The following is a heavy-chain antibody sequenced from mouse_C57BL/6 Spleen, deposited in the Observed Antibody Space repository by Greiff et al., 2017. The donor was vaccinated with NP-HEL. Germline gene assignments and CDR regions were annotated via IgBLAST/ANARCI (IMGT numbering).Heavy chain of an antibody. CDR3: TREDTTAFDY. J-gene: IGHJ2*01. V-gene: IGHV1-15*01. CDR2: IDPETGGT. CDR1: GYTFTDYE. D-gene: IGHD1-2*01. Sequence: QVQLQQSGAELVRPGASVTLSCKASGYTFTDYEMHWVKQTPVHGLEWIGAIDPETGGTAYNQKFKGKAILTADKSSSTAYMELRSLTSEDSAVYYCTREDTTAFDYWGQGTTLTVSS.